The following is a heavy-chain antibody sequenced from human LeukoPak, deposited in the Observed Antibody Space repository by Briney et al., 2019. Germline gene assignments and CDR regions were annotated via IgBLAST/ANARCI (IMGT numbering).Heavy chain of an antibody. CDR1: GGSFSGYY. V-gene: IGHV4-34*01. D-gene: IGHD2-2*01. CDR2: INHSGST. Sequence: SETLSLTCAVYGGSFSGYYWSWIRQPPRKGLEWIGEINHSGSTNYNPSLKSRVTISVDTSKNQFSLKLSSVTAADTAAYYCAGYCSSTSCQSTPWGQGTLVTVSS. J-gene: IGHJ5*02. CDR3: AGYCSSTSCQSTP.